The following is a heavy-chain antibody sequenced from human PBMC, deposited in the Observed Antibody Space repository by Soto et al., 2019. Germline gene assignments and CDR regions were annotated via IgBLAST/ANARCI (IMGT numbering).Heavy chain of an antibody. V-gene: IGHV1-2*04. CDR1: GYIFTGDY. CDR3: ARFASNYYDSSGYYFDY. CDR2: INPNSGGT. Sequence: QVQLVQSGAEAKKPVASVKVSCKASGYIFTGDYLHWVRQAPGQGLGWMGWINPNSGGTNYAKKFQGWVTMTRDTSISTAYMELSRLRPDDTAVYYCARFASNYYDSSGYYFDYWGQGTLVTVSS. J-gene: IGHJ4*02. D-gene: IGHD3-22*01.